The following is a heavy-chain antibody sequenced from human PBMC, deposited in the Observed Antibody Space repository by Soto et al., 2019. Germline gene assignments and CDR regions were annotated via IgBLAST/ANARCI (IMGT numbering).Heavy chain of an antibody. Sequence: PSDTLSLTFTVSGCSTSSSNYQWFWILQPPGKGLEWVGNVYYNGNTYYNPSLSSRLTISVDTSNNHFSLKVKSVTAADTAVYYCARYRGSYNDGYFDCWGQGILVSVSS. CDR2: VYYNGNT. CDR1: GCSTSSSNYQ. D-gene: IGHD1-26*01. CDR3: ARYRGSYNDGYFDC. V-gene: IGHV4-39*02. J-gene: IGHJ4*02.